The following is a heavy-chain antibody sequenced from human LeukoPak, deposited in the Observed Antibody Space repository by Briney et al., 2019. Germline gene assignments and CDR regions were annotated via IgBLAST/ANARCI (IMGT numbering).Heavy chain of an antibody. Sequence: ASVKVSCKASGYSLAVYYIYWVRQAPGQGLEWMGWTNPDSGDTDYAQKFQGRVSMTTDTSISTAYMELSGLRSDDTAVYYCARDYYEGAVGYWGQGTLVTVSS. V-gene: IGHV1-2*02. CDR2: TNPDSGDT. J-gene: IGHJ4*02. CDR1: GYSLAVYY. D-gene: IGHD3-22*01. CDR3: ARDYYEGAVGY.